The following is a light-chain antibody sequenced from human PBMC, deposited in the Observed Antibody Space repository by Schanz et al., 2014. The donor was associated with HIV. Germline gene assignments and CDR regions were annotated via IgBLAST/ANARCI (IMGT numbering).Light chain of an antibody. V-gene: IGLV1-40*01. J-gene: IGLJ1*01. CDR3: QSYDSSLRGYV. Sequence: SVLTQPPSVSGAPGQRVTISCTGSSSNIGAGYGQPWSQQPPGTAPKLIIYENSNRPSGVPDRFSGSKSGTSASLAIIGLQAEDEADYYCQSYDSSLRGYVFGAGTKLTVL. CDR2: ENS. CDR1: SSNIGAGYG.